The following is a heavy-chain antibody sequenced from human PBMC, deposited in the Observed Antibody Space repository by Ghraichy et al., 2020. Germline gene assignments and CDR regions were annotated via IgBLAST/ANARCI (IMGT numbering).Heavy chain of an antibody. Sequence: SCAASGFTFSSYGMHWVRQAPGKGLEWVAVIWYDGSNKYYADSVKGRFTISRDNSKNTLYLQMNSLRAEDTAVYYCARPQNPHYYDSSGYYGYWGQGTLVTVSS. CDR3: ARPQNPHYYDSSGYYGY. J-gene: IGHJ4*02. D-gene: IGHD3-22*01. CDR2: IWYDGSNK. V-gene: IGHV3-33*01. CDR1: GFTFSSYG.